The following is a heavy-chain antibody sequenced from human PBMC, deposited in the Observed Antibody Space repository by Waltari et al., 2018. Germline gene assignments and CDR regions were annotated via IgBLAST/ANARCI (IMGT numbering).Heavy chain of an antibody. CDR3: ARVSPNPDSSGWYLFDY. D-gene: IGHD6-19*01. V-gene: IGHV3-48*04. Sequence: EVQLVESGGGFIQPGGSLSLSCAASGFAFSTYTMNWVRPAPGKGLEWVSYISSTSSTIYYADSVKGRFTISRDNARNSLYLQMNSPRADDTAVYYCARVSPNPDSSGWYLFDYWGQGTLVTVSS. J-gene: IGHJ4*02. CDR1: GFAFSTYT. CDR2: ISSTSSTI.